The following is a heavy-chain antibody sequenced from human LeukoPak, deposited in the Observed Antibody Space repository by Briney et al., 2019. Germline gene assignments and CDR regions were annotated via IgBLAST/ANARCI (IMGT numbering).Heavy chain of an antibody. V-gene: IGHV3-23*01. CDR1: GFTFSSYA. CDR3: AKDGAGDWSDAFDI. CDR2: ISGSGAGT. J-gene: IGHJ3*02. Sequence: GGSLRLSCAASGFTFSSYAMTWVRQAPGKGLEWASAISGSGAGTYYADSVKGRFTISRDNSKNTLYLQMNTLRAEDTAVYYCAKDGAGDWSDAFDIWGQGTMVTVSS. D-gene: IGHD2-21*02.